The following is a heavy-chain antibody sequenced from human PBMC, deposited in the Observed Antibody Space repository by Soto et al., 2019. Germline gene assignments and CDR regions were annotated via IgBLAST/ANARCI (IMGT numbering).Heavy chain of an antibody. V-gene: IGHV3-7*01. CDR2: IKQDGSEK. CDR3: ARDTNSPRRYYYGMDV. D-gene: IGHD7-27*01. J-gene: IGHJ6*02. Sequence: AGGSLRLSCAASGFTFSSYWMSWVRQAPGKGLEWVANIKQDGSEKYYVDSVKGRFTISRDNAKNSLYLQMNSLRAEDTAVYYCARDTNSPRRYYYGMDVWGQGTTVTVSS. CDR1: GFTFSSYW.